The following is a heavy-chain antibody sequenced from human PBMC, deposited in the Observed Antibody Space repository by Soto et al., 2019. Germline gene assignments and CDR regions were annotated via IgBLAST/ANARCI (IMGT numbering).Heavy chain of an antibody. D-gene: IGHD3-10*01. CDR2: IYYTGST. V-gene: IGHV4-30-4*01. CDR1: GGSISSGDYF. CDR3: ARGVRWPRGNWFDP. Sequence: SETLSLTCTVSGGSISSGDYFWNWIRQPPGKGLEWIGYIYYTGSTYYNPSLRSRLTIPVDTSKNHFSLKLSSVTAADTVVYYCARGVRWPRGNWFDPWGQGTLVTVSS. J-gene: IGHJ5*02.